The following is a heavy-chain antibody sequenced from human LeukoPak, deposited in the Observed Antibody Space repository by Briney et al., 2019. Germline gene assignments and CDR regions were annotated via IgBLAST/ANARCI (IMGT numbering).Heavy chain of an antibody. CDR3: ARDLFGYGSGSYNWFDP. J-gene: IGHJ5*02. D-gene: IGHD3-10*01. CDR1: GFTVTSNY. CDR2: IYSGGST. V-gene: IGHV3-66*01. Sequence: PVGSLRLSCAASGFTVTSNYITWVRQAPGKALEWCSVIYSGGSTYYADSVKGRFTISRDNSKNTLYLQMNSLRAEDTAVYYCARDLFGYGSGSYNWFDPWGQGTLVTVYS.